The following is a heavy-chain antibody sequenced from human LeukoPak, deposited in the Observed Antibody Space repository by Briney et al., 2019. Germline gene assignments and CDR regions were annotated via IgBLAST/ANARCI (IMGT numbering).Heavy chain of an antibody. V-gene: IGHV1-46*01. CDR1: GYTFTRYY. J-gene: IGHJ5*02. D-gene: IGHD4-23*01. CDR2: INPSGGST. Sequence: ASVKVSCKASGYTFTRYYIHWVRQAPGQGLEWMGIINPSGGSTNHAQKFQGRVTMTRDTSTSTVYMELSSLRSGDTAIYYCARDPTNSRNWFDPWGQGTLVTVSS. CDR3: ARDPTNSRNWFDP.